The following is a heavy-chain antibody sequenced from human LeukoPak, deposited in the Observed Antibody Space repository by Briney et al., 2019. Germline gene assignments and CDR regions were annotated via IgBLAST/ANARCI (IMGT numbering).Heavy chain of an antibody. J-gene: IGHJ4*02. V-gene: IGHV3-23*01. CDR1: GFTFSSYA. CDR3: AKEGDTAMVTALDY. CDR2: ISDSGGST. Sequence: PGGSLRLSCAASGFTFSSYAVSWVRQAPGKGLAWVSAISDSGGSTQYADSVKGRFIISRDNSKNTLYLQMNSLRVEDTAVYYCAKEGDTAMVTALDYWGQGTLVTVSS. D-gene: IGHD5-18*01.